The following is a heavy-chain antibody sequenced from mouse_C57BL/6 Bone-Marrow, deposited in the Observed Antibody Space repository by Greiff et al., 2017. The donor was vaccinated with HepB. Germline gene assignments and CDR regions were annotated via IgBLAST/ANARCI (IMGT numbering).Heavy chain of an antibody. CDR3: AISLYYYGSSSPFDY. Sequence: QVQLKQPGAELVKPGASVKVSCKASGYTFTSYWMHWVKQRPGQGLEWIGRIHPSDSDTNYNQKFKGKATLTLDKSSSTAYMQLSSLTSEDSAVYYCAISLYYYGSSSPFDYWGQGTTLTVSS. D-gene: IGHD1-1*01. CDR2: IHPSDSDT. CDR1: GYTFTSYW. V-gene: IGHV1-74*01. J-gene: IGHJ2*01.